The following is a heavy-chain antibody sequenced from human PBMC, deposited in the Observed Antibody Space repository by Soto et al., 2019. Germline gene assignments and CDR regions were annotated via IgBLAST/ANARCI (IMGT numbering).Heavy chain of an antibody. D-gene: IGHD2-8*01. V-gene: IGHV3-23*01. Sequence: EVQLLESGGSLVQPGGSLRLSCAASGFSFSTYAMGWVRQAPGKGLEWVSAISASGSATYYADPVKGRFTISRDNSGDTLYLQMNSLRAGDTAVYYCAKDIKGGAGTNVIYDSWGQGSLVTVSS. J-gene: IGHJ4*02. CDR1: GFSFSTYA. CDR3: AKDIKGGAGTNVIYDS. CDR2: ISASGSAT.